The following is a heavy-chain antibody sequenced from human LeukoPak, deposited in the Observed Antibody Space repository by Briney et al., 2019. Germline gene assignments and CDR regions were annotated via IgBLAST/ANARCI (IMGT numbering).Heavy chain of an antibody. CDR1: GGSISGYY. CDR2: IYPSGTS. Sequence: SETLSLTCTVSGGSISGYYWSWIRQPAGKGLEWIGRIYPSGTSNYNPSLKSRVTMSEDTSMNQFSLNLTSLTAADTAVYYCARDVGIGSSSSLLDFWGQETLVTVSS. CDR3: ARDVGIGSSSSLLDF. V-gene: IGHV4-4*07. J-gene: IGHJ4*02. D-gene: IGHD6-6*01.